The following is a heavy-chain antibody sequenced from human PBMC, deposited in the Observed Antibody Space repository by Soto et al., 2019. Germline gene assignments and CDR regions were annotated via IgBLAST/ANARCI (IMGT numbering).Heavy chain of an antibody. D-gene: IGHD4-4*01. V-gene: IGHV1-69*12. J-gene: IGHJ5*02. CDR3: ARDRLGVTTVTTYNWFDP. CDR1: GGTFSSYA. Sequence: QVQLVQSGAEVTKPGSSVKVSCKASGGTFSSYAISWVRQAPGQGLEWMGGIIPIFGTANYAQKFQGRVRMTADESPSTAYMELSSLGSEDTAVYYCARDRLGVTTVTTYNWFDPWGQGTLVTVSS. CDR2: IIPIFGTA.